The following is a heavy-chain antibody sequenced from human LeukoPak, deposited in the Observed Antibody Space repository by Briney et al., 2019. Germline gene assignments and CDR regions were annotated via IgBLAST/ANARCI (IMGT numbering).Heavy chain of an antibody. CDR3: ARGRGNIWFGESNAKGYFDY. Sequence: SETLSLTCTVSGGSISSYYWSWIRQPPGKGLEWIGYIYYSGSTNYNPSLKSRVTISVDTSKNQFSLKLSSVTAADTAVYYCARGRGNIWFGESNAKGYFDYWGQGTLVTVSS. V-gene: IGHV4-59*01. D-gene: IGHD3-10*01. CDR2: IYYSGST. J-gene: IGHJ4*02. CDR1: GGSISSYY.